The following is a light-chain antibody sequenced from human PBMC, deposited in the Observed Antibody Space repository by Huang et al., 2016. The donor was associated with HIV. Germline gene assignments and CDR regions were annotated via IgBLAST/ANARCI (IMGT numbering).Light chain of an antibody. Sequence: IQLTQSSSSLSASVGDRVVITCRAGQVISSALAWYQQKPGKPPRLLIYGASALEGGVPGRVSGSESGTEFTLTISSLQPDDFATYFCQKYDSYPWTFGQGTKVEIK. V-gene: IGKV1-13*02. J-gene: IGKJ1*01. CDR1: QVISSA. CDR2: GAS. CDR3: QKYDSYPWT.